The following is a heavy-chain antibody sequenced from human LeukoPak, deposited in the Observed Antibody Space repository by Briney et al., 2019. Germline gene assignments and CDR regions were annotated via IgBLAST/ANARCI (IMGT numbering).Heavy chain of an antibody. CDR3: ATSPPGGPIDN. J-gene: IGHJ4*02. Sequence: GGSLRLSCAASGFTFSSYSMDWVRQAPGKGLEWVSYISTSSSTIYYADSVKGRFTVSRDNARSSLYLQMNSLRAEDTAVYYCATSPPGGPIDNWGQGTLVTVSS. D-gene: IGHD3-16*01. V-gene: IGHV3-48*04. CDR2: ISTSSSTI. CDR1: GFTFSSYS.